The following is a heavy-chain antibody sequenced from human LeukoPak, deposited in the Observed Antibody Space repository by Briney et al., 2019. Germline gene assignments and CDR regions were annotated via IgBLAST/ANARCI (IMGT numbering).Heavy chain of an antibody. D-gene: IGHD1-26*01. CDR1: GGSISSYY. J-gene: IGHJ4*02. CDR3: ARLSGSPHPPFDY. CDR2: IYYSGRT. V-gene: IGHV4-59*08. Sequence: SENLSLTCTVSGGSISSYYWSWLRQPPGKGLEWIGYIYYSGRTYYNPPLKSRVTISVDTSKNQFSLKLTSVTAADTAVYYCARLSGSPHPPFDYWGQGTLVTVSS.